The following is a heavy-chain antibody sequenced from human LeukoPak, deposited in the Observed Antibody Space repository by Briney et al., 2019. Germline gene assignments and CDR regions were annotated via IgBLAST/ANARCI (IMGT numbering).Heavy chain of an antibody. J-gene: IGHJ4*02. V-gene: IGHV3-23*01. CDR3: AKEGANCGGDCYGVFDY. CDR2: ISNRGVTT. CDR1: GFTFSNYA. D-gene: IGHD2-21*02. Sequence: GGSLRLSCAASGFTFSNYAVAWVRQAPGKGLEWVSLISNRGVTTYYADSVKGRFTISRDNSKNTVFLQMNGLRAEDTAVYYCAKEGANCGGDCYGVFDYWGQGTLVTVSS.